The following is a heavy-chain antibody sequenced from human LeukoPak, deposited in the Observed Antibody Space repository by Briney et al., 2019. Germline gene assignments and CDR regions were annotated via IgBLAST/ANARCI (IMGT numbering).Heavy chain of an antibody. V-gene: IGHV1-69*13. J-gene: IGHJ5*02. CDR3: AREKPNYYDSSGEYNWFDP. CDR1: GGTFSSYA. D-gene: IGHD3-22*01. Sequence: GASVKVSCKASGGTFSSYAISWVRQAPGQGLEWMGGIIPIFGTANYAQKFQGRVTITADESTSTAYMELSSLRSEDTAVYYCAREKPNYYDSSGEYNWFDPWGQGTLVTVSS. CDR2: IIPIFGTA.